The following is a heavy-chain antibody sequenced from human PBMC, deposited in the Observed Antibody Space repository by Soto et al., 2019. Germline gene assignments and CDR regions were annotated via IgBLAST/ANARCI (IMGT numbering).Heavy chain of an antibody. CDR1: GYSFTSYW. J-gene: IGHJ3*02. CDR2: IYPGDSDT. D-gene: IGHD6-13*01. Sequence: GESLKISCKGSGYSFTSYWIGWVRQMPGKGLEWMGIIYPGDSDTRYSPSFQGQVTISADKSISTAYLQWSSLKASDTAMYYRARPPPIAAAGTRDAFDIWGQGTMVTVSS. CDR3: ARPPPIAAAGTRDAFDI. V-gene: IGHV5-51*01.